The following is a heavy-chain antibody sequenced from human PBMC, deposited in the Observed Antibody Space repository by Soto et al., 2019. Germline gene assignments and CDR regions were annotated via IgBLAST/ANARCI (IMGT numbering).Heavy chain of an antibody. CDR3: ARNPGIAVAAPPVGHYYYYYGMDV. J-gene: IGHJ6*02. CDR2: IWYDGSNK. V-gene: IGHV3-33*01. D-gene: IGHD6-19*01. Sequence: GGSLRLSCAASGFTFSSYGMHWVRQAPGKGLEWVAVIWYDGSNKYYADSVKGRFTISRDNSKNTLYLQMNSLRAEDTAVYYCARNPGIAVAAPPVGHYYYYYGMDVWGQGTTVTVSS. CDR1: GFTFSSYG.